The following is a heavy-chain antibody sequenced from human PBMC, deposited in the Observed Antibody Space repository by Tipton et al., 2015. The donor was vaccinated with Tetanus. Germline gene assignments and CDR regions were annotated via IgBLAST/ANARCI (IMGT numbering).Heavy chain of an antibody. CDR2: IYYTGST. CDR3: ACNPNIAAAGTGEDSGWFDP. J-gene: IGHJ5*02. Sequence: SLTCTVSGGSVSNGSYYWNWIRQPPGKGLEWIGHIYYTGSTDYNPSLKSRVTISADTTKNLFSLKLRSVTAADAAVYYCACNPNIAAAGTGEDSGWFDPWGQGTLVTVSS. V-gene: IGHV4-61*01. D-gene: IGHD6-13*01. CDR1: GGSVSNGSYY.